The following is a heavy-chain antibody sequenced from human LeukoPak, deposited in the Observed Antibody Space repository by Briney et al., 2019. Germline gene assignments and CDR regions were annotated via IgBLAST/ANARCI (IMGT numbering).Heavy chain of an antibody. CDR1: GYTFTHQW. Sequence: GESLKISCKASGYTFTHQWIGRVRQQTGSGLEWMGIIYPRDSDTRYSPSFQGHVSISADTSINTAYLEWSRLEASDTAIYYCARHSDVIGAIWGQGTLVTVSS. D-gene: IGHD3-10*01. V-gene: IGHV5-51*01. CDR3: ARHSDVIGAI. CDR2: IYPRDSDT. J-gene: IGHJ4*02.